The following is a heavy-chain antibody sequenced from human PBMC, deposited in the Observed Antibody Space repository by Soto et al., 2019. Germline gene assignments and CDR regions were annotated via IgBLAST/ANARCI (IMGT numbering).Heavy chain of an antibody. CDR2: ISGSGLST. CDR3: AKGGSTGRWPYYYGMDV. J-gene: IGHJ6*02. CDR1: GFTFSSYA. D-gene: IGHD2-2*01. Sequence: EVQLLESGGGLVQPGGSLRLSCAASGFTFSSYAMSWVRQAPGKGLEWVSAISGSGLSTYYADSVKGRFTISRDNSKNTLYVQMNSRRAEDTAVYYCAKGGSTGRWPYYYGMDVWGQGTTVTVSS. V-gene: IGHV3-23*01.